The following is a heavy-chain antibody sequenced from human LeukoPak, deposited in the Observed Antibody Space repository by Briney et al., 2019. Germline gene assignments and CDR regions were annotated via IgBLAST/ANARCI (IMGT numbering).Heavy chain of an antibody. J-gene: IGHJ4*02. CDR1: GGSFSGYY. V-gene: IGHV4-34*01. CDR3: ARHTVSRAGGDFDY. CDR2: INHSGYT. D-gene: IGHD2-8*01. Sequence: SETLSLTCAVYGGSFSGYYWSWIRQPPGKGLEWIGEINHSGYTNYNPSLKSRVTISVDTSKNQFSLKLTSVTAADTAVYYCARHTVSRAGGDFDYWGQGTLVTVSS.